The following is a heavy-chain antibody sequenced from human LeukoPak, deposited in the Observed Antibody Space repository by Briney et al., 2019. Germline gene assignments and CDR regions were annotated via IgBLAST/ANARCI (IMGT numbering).Heavy chain of an antibody. CDR1: GFTFSDYY. J-gene: IGHJ6*02. D-gene: IGHD5-18*01. V-gene: IGHV3-11*06. CDR2: ISGSSSYT. Sequence: PGGSLRLSCAASGFTFSDYYTSWIRQALGKGLEWVSYISGSSSYTNYADSVKSRFTISRDNAKNSLYLQMNSLRVEDTAVYYCARDLPVYSYDLYYYGMDVWGQGTTVTVSS. CDR3: ARDLPVYSYDLYYYGMDV.